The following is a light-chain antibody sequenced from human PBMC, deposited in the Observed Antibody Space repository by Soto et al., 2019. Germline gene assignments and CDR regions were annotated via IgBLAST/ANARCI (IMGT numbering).Light chain of an antibody. Sequence: IRLTQSPSSLSASVGDRVTITCRASQGISSYLVWYQQKPGKAPKNLIYSASTLQSGVPSRFSGSGSGAEFTLTISNLQPDDFATYYCQQYHKFWTFGQGTKVDI. CDR2: SAS. CDR3: QQYHKFWT. CDR1: QGISSY. V-gene: IGKV1-9*01. J-gene: IGKJ1*01.